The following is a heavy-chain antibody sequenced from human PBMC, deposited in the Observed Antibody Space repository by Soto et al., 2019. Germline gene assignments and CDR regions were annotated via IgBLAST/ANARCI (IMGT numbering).Heavy chain of an antibody. J-gene: IGHJ4*01. CDR2: INAGNGNK. Sequence: ASVKVSCKASGYTFTSYAMHWVRQAPGQRLEWMGWINAGNGNKKYSQKFQGRVTITRDTSASTAYMELRSLRSEDTAVSYRASIYWLRFFSWNWGHATLVTVSS. V-gene: IGHV1-3*01. CDR3: ASIYWLRFFSWN. CDR1: GYTFTSYA. D-gene: IGHD5-12*01.